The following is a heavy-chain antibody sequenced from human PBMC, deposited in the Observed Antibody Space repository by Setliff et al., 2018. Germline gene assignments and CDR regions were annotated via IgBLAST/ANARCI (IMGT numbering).Heavy chain of an antibody. Sequence: LRLSCAASGLTVSANDMSWVRQAPGKGLEWVSVIYTGEDTTYYADSVKGRFTVSRDNAKNTLFLQMNDLRAEDTAIYFCAKAASPLFAINGVEYYFDSWGQGNLVTVSS. CDR1: GLTVSAND. D-gene: IGHD3-3*01. CDR2: IYTGEDTT. CDR3: AKAASPLFAINGVEYYFDS. J-gene: IGHJ4*02. V-gene: IGHV3-23*03.